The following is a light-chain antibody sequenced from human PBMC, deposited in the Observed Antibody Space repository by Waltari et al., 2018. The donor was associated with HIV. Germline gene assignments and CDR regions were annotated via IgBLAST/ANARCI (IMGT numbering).Light chain of an antibody. V-gene: IGLV1-44*01. CDR1: SSNIGSNP. Sequence: QSVVTQPPSASGTPGQRVTISCSGSSSNIGSNPVHWYQQLPGTAPKLLIYSNNQRPAGVPDRFSGSKAGTSASLAISWLQSDDEADYYCAAWDDRLNGNVFGTGTKVTVL. J-gene: IGLJ1*01. CDR2: SNN. CDR3: AAWDDRLNGNV.